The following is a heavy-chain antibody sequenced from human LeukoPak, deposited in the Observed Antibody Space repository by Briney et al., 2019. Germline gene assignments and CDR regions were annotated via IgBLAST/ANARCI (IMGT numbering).Heavy chain of an antibody. CDR1: GFSFSAYT. J-gene: IGHJ5*02. Sequence: PGGSLRLSCAASGFSFSAYTMNWVRQVPGKGLEWVSSIGSSSSYIYYRDSVEGRFIISRDNAKNSLYLQMNSLRPEDTALYYCATHSSDWQTVDLWGQGTQVTVSS. V-gene: IGHV3-21*01. CDR2: IGSSSSYI. CDR3: ATHSSDWQTVDL. D-gene: IGHD6-19*01.